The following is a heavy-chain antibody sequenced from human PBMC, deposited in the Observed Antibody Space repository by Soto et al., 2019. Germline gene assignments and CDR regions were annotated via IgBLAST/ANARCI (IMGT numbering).Heavy chain of an antibody. V-gene: IGHV4-59*01. CDR2: IDYSGST. Sequence: QVQLQESGPGLVKPSETLSLTCTVSGGSISSYYWSWIRQPPGKGLEWIGYIDYSGSTNYNPSLKSRVTISVDTSKNQFSLKLSSVTAADTAVYYCARDRGYDSSGYYYYYYGMDVWGQGTTVTVSS. J-gene: IGHJ6*02. CDR3: ARDRGYDSSGYYYYYYGMDV. D-gene: IGHD3-22*01. CDR1: GGSISSYY.